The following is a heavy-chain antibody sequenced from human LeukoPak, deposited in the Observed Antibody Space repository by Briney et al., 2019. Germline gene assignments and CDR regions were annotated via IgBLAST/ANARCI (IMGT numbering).Heavy chain of an antibody. D-gene: IGHD5-18*01. Sequence: SETLSLTCTVSGGSIRSSYYYWGWIRQPPGKGLEWIGSIYDSGSTYYNPSLKSRVTISVDTSKNQFSLKLSSVTAADTAVYYCARVVDTAMVRFDYWGQGTLVTVSS. CDR2: IYDSGST. V-gene: IGHV4-39*07. CDR1: GGSIRSSYYY. CDR3: ARVVDTAMVRFDY. J-gene: IGHJ4*02.